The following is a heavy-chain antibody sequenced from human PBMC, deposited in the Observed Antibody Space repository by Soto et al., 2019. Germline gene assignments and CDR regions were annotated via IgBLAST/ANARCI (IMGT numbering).Heavy chain of an antibody. CDR2: ISYDGSNK. CDR3: ARDWFGEFPFDY. D-gene: IGHD3-10*01. J-gene: IGHJ4*02. CDR1: GFSFSSYA. Sequence: QVQLVESGGGVVQPGRSLRLSCAASGFSFSSYAMHWVRQAPGKGLERVAVISYDGSNKYYADSVKGRFTISRDNSKNTLYLQMNSLRAEDTAVYYCARDWFGEFPFDYWGQGTLVTVSS. V-gene: IGHV3-30-3*01.